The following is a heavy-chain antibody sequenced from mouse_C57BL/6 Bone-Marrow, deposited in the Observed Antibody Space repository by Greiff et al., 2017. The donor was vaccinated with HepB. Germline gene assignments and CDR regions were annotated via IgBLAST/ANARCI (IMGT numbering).Heavy chain of an antibody. CDR3: ARTVVALYYFDY. D-gene: IGHD1-1*01. CDR1: GYTFTSYW. J-gene: IGHJ2*01. Sequence: VQLQQPGAELVKPGASVKLSCKASGYTFTSYWMHWVKQRPGQCLEWIGMIHPNSGSTNYNEKFKSKATLTVDKSSSTAYMQLSSLTSEDSAVYYCARTVVALYYFDYWGQGTTLTVSS. CDR2: IHPNSGST. V-gene: IGHV1-64*01.